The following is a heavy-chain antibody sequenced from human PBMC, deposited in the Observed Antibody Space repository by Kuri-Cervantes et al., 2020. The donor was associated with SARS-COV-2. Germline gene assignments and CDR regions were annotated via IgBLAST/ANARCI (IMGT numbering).Heavy chain of an antibody. CDR1: GYTFTGYY. V-gene: IGHV1-2*02. J-gene: IGHJ4*02. D-gene: IGHD1-14*01. Sequence: ASVKVSCKASGYTFTGYYMHWVRQAPGQGLEWMGWINPNSGGTNYAQKVQGRVTMTRDTSISTPSMALSRLKSGDTAVYYCARVPRRSTYVVAGTVTDLKYFDYWGQGTLVTVSS. CDR2: INPNSGGT. CDR3: ARVPRRSTYVVAGTVTDLKYFDY.